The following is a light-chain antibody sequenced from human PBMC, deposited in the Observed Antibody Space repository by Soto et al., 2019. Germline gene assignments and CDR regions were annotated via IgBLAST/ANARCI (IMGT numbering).Light chain of an antibody. CDR3: QQRSKWPIT. J-gene: IGKJ5*01. CDR2: DAS. CDR1: RSVSRY. Sequence: EIVLTQSPATLSLSPGERATLSCRASRSVSRYLAWYQQKPGQAPRLLIYDASNRATGIPARFSGSGSGTDFTLTINSLEPEDFAVYYCQQRSKWPITFGQGTRLEIK. V-gene: IGKV3-11*01.